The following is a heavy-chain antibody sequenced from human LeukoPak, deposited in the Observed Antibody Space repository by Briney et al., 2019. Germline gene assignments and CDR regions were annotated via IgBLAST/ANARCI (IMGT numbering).Heavy chain of an antibody. Sequence: GGSLRLSCAASGFSFSDHEMNWVRQAPGKGLEWVSYVSSSGSDKYYPDSVKGRFTISRDNAKNSLYLQMNSLRAEDTAVYYCARRTSGAFAIWGQGTKVTVSS. V-gene: IGHV3-48*03. CDR2: VSSSGSDK. CDR3: ARRTSGAFAI. CDR1: GFSFSDHE. J-gene: IGHJ3*02.